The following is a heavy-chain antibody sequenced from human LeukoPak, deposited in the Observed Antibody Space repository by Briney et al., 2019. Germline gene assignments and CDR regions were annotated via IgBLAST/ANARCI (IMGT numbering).Heavy chain of an antibody. V-gene: IGHV3-30*18. D-gene: IGHD5-12*01. Sequence: GGSLRLSCAASGFTFSSYGMHWVRQAPGKGLEWVAVISYDGSNKYYADSVKGRFTISRDNSKNTLYLQMNSLRAEDTAVYYCAKIRGYSGYRDAFDIWGQGTLVTVSS. CDR1: GFTFSSYG. CDR3: AKIRGYSGYRDAFDI. CDR2: ISYDGSNK. J-gene: IGHJ4*02.